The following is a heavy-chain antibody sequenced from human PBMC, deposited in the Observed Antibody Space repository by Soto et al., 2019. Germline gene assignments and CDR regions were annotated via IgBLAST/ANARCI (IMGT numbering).Heavy chain of an antibody. V-gene: IGHV3-30*18. CDR1: GFTFSDYA. CDR2: VSHDGRNT. Sequence: VQLVESGGGVVQHGRSLRLSCAASGFTFSDYAMHWVRQAPGKGLEWVAVVSHDGRNTHYADSVKGRFTISRDSSKNTGPLVMTSRRAEDTAVYYCAKGGRQWLVTSDFNYWGQGALVTVSS. D-gene: IGHD6-19*01. J-gene: IGHJ4*02. CDR3: AKGGRQWLVTSDFNY.